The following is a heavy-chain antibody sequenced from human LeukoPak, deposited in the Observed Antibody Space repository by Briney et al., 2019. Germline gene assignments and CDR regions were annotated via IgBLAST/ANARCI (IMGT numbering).Heavy chain of an antibody. V-gene: IGHV3-30*02. Sequence: GGSPSLSCAASGFTFSSYGMHWVRQAPGKGLEWVAFIRYDGSNKYYADSVKGRFTISRDNSKNTLYVQMNSLRAEDTAVYYCAKEGYSRGYYSYYYMDVWGKGTMVTVSS. J-gene: IGHJ6*03. D-gene: IGHD6-13*01. CDR3: AKEGYSRGYYSYYYMDV. CDR1: GFTFSSYG. CDR2: IRYDGSNK.